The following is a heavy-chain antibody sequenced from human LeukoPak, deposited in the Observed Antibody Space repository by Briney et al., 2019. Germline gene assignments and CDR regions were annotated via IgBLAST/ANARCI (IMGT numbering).Heavy chain of an antibody. CDR2: ISSSSSYI. V-gene: IGHV3-21*01. CDR1: GFTFNSFW. J-gene: IGHJ4*02. CDR3: ARDFRFLDDY. D-gene: IGHD3-3*01. Sequence: GGSLRLSCAASGFTFNSFWMNWVRQAPGKGLEWVSSISSSSSYIYYADSVKGRFTISRDNAKNSLYLQMNSLRAEDTATYYCARDFRFLDDYWGQGTLVTVSS.